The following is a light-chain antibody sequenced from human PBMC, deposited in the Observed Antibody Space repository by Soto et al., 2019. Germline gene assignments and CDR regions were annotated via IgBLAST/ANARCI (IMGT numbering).Light chain of an antibody. CDR1: QSISSW. CDR2: KAS. CDR3: QQYNSYSA. V-gene: IGKV1-5*03. J-gene: IGKJ1*01. Sequence: DIPMTQSPSTLSASVGDRVTITCRASQSISSWLAWYQQKPGKAPKLLISKASSLESGVPSRFSGSGSGTEFTLTISSLQPDDFATYYCQQYNSYSAFGQGTMVEIK.